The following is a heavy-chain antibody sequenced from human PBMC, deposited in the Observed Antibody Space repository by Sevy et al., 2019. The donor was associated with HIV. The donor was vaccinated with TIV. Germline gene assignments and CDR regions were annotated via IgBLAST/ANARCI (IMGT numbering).Heavy chain of an antibody. CDR2: IKSEFDGGAI. D-gene: IGHD5-12*01. J-gene: IGHJ6*02. Sequence: GGSLRLSCTASGFTFSSAWMSWVRQAPGKGLEWVGRIKSEFDGGAIDYAAPVKGRFSISREDSKNTVYLQMNSLKTEDTAIYYCITDPAYRGYDEEVINYYFYGMDVWGQGTTVTVSS. CDR3: ITDPAYRGYDEEVINYYFYGMDV. CDR1: GFTFSSAW. V-gene: IGHV3-15*01.